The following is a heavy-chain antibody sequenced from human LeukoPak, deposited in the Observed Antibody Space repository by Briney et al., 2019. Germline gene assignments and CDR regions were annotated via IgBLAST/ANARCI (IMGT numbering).Heavy chain of an antibody. D-gene: IGHD2-2*01. CDR1: GGSFSGYY. Sequence: SETLSLTCAVYGGSFSGYYWSWIRQPPGKGLEWIGEINHSGSTNYNPPLKSRVTISVDTSKNQFSLKLSSVTAADTAVYYCASRGIPAASGVYWGQGTLVAVSS. CDR3: ASRGIPAASGVY. V-gene: IGHV4-34*01. CDR2: INHSGST. J-gene: IGHJ4*02.